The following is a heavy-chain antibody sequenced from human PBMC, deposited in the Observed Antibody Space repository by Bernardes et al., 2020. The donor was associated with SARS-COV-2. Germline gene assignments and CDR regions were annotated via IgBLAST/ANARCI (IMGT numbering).Heavy chain of an antibody. CDR1: GFTFSSYG. J-gene: IGHJ5*02. V-gene: IGHV3-43*02. CDR2: INWDATTT. Sequence: GGSLRLSCAASGFTFSSYGMHWVRQAPGKGLEWVSLINWDATTTYYADSVKGRFIISRDNSKNSLYLQMNSLRTEDTALYYCVKDSLAYYHGSGSYYHPWGQGTLVTVSS. CDR3: VKDSLAYYHGSGSYYHP. D-gene: IGHD3-10*01.